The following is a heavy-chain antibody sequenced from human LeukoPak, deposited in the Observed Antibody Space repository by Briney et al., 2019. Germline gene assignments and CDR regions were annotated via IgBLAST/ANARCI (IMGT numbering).Heavy chain of an antibody. CDR2: FDPENDER. CDR1: GHTLSELP. Sequence: ASVKVSCKVSGHTLSELPMYWVRQAPGKGLEWMGGFDPENDERIYAQKFRGRVTMTEDTSTNTAYMELSRLRSEDTAVYYCARDRDDDILTGYPDYSFDYWGQGTLVTVSS. CDR3: ARDRDDDILTGYPDYSFDY. J-gene: IGHJ4*02. V-gene: IGHV1-24*01. D-gene: IGHD3-9*01.